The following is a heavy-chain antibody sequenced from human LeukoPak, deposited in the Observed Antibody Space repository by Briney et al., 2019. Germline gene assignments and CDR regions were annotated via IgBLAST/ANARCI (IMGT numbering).Heavy chain of an antibody. CDR3: ARARGSYYYYSMDV. J-gene: IGHJ6*02. V-gene: IGHV3-30-3*01. CDR2: ISFDGSNK. D-gene: IGHD3-10*01. Sequence: PGGSLSLSCAASGFSFTNYAMHWVRQAPGKGLEWVTVISFDGSNKYYADSVKGRFTISRDNSKNTLYLQMDTLRAEDTAVYYCARARGSYYYYSMDVWGQGTTVSVSS. CDR1: GFSFTNYA.